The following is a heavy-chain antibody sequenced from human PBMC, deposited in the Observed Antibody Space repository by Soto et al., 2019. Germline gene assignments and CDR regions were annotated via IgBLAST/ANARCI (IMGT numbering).Heavy chain of an antibody. J-gene: IGHJ6*02. CDR2: IIPIFGTA. D-gene: IGHD3-16*02. Sequence: ASVKVSCKASGGTFSSYAISWVRQAPGQGLEWMGGIIPIFGTANYAQKFQGRVTIIADESTSTAYMELSSLRSEDTAVYYCARVGVMVAKDSYYYGMDVWGQGTTVTVSS. CDR3: ARVGVMVAKDSYYYGMDV. CDR1: GGTFSSYA. V-gene: IGHV1-69*13.